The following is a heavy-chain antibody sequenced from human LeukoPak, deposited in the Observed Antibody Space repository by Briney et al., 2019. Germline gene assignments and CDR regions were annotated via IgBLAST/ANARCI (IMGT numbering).Heavy chain of an antibody. J-gene: IGHJ4*02. D-gene: IGHD4-17*01. CDR2: IYYSGST. CDR1: GGSISSYY. CDR3: ARDVIYGDYDRSGDY. V-gene: IGHV4-39*07. Sequence: PSETLSLPCTVSGGSISSYYWGRIRQPPGKGLEWIGSIYYSGSTYYNPSLKSRVTISVDTSKNQFSLKLSSVTAADTAVYYCARDVIYGDYDRSGDYWGQGTLVTVSS.